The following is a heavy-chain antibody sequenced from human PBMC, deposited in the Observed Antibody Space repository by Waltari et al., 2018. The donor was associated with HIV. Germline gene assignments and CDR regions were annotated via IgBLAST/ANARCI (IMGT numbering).Heavy chain of an antibody. V-gene: IGHV4-61*02. CDR1: GCSISSGSYY. CDR3: ARAAYYDILTGYHASAYGMDV. Sequence: QVQLQESGPGLVKPSQTLSLTCTVSGCSISSGSYYWSWIRQPAGTGLEWIGRIYTSGSTNYNPSLKSRVTISVDTSKNQFSLKLSSVTAADTAVYYCARAAYYDILTGYHASAYGMDVWGQGTTVTVSS. D-gene: IGHD3-9*01. J-gene: IGHJ6*02. CDR2: IYTSGST.